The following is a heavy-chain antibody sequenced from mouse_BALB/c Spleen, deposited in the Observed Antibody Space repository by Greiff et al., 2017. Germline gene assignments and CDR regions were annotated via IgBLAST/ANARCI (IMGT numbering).Heavy chain of an antibody. D-gene: IGHD2-1*01. V-gene: IGHV1-31*01. Sequence: VQLQQSGPELVKPGASVKISCKASGYSFTGYYMHWVKQSHVKSLEWIGRINPYNGATSYNQNFKDKASLTVDKSSSTAYMELHSLTSEDSAVYYCARSGGNYRYYAMDYWGQGTSVTVSS. CDR1: GYSFTGYY. CDR2: INPYNGAT. J-gene: IGHJ4*01. CDR3: ARSGGNYRYYAMDY.